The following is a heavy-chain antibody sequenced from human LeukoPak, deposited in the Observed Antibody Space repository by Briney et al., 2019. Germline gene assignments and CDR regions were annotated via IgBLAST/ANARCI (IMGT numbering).Heavy chain of an antibody. CDR3: ARGSTPDSSGYYPLFDY. D-gene: IGHD3-22*01. V-gene: IGHV1-69*05. CDR2: IIPIFGTA. J-gene: IGHJ4*02. Sequence: ASVKVSCKTSRYTFSVKFFHWLRQAPGQGLEWMGGIIPIFGTANYAQKFQGRVTITTDESTSTAYMELSSLRSEDTAVYYCARGSTPDSSGYYPLFDYWGQGTLVTVSS. CDR1: RYTFSVKF.